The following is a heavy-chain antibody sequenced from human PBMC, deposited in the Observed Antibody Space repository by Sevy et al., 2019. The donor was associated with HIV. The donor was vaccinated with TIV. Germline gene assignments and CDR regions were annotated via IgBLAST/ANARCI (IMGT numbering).Heavy chain of an antibody. V-gene: IGHV3-11*01. CDR3: ARDLASGSFYSLYFDY. Sequence: WGSLRLSCAVSGLNVSDYFMAWIRQAPGRGPEWVSYISSSGTIIYYRDSVKGRFTISRDNAKNSLYLQMNSLRPEDTAMYYCARDLASGSFYSLYFDYWGQGTLVTVSS. J-gene: IGHJ4*02. CDR2: ISSSGTII. D-gene: IGHD3-10*01. CDR1: GLNVSDYF.